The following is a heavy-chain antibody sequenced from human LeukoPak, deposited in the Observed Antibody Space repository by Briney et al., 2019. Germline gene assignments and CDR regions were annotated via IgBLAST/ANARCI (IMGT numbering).Heavy chain of an antibody. V-gene: IGHV3-30*18. J-gene: IGHJ4*02. CDR1: GFTFSSYG. Sequence: GGSLRLSCAASGFTFSSYGMHWVRQAPGKGLEWVAVISYDGSNKYYADSVKGRFTISRDNSKNTLYLQMNSLRAEDTAVYYRAKGGSSGWTAFDYWGQGTLVTVSS. D-gene: IGHD6-19*01. CDR2: ISYDGSNK. CDR3: AKGGSSGWTAFDY.